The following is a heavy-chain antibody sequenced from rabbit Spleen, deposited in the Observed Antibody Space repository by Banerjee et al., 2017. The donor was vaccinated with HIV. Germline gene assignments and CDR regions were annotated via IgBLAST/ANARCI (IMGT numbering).Heavy chain of an antibody. CDR3: ARDPNYASGHYIYSF. J-gene: IGHJ3*01. D-gene: IGHD1-1*01. CDR2: FYTGSGSA. CDR1: GFSFSSNYD. Sequence: QSLEESGGDLVKPGASLTLTCTASGFSFSSNYDMCWVRQAPGKGPEWIGCFYTGSGSAYYANWAKGRFTISKTSSTTVTLQLNSLTAADTATYFCARDPNYASGHYIYSFWGQGTLVTVS. V-gene: IGHV1S40*01.